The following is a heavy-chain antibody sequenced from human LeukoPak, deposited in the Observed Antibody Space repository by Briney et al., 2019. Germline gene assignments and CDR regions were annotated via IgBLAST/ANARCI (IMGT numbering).Heavy chain of an antibody. D-gene: IGHD1-26*01. CDR3: ARAWYSGDR. J-gene: IGHJ4*02. Sequence: SETLSLTCTVSGGSISSGSYYWSWIRQPAGKGLEWIGRIYTSGSTNYNPSLKSRVTISVDTSKNQFSLELSSVTAADTAVYYCARAWYSGDRWGQGTLVTVSS. CDR2: IYTSGST. V-gene: IGHV4-61*02. CDR1: GGSISSGSYY.